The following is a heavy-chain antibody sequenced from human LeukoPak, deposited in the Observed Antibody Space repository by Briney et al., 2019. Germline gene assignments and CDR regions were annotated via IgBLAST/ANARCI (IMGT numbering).Heavy chain of an antibody. J-gene: IGHJ2*01. CDR1: GDSISSSNYY. Sequence: SETLSLTCTVSGDSISSSNYYWGWIRQPPGKGLEWIGSIYYSGSPYYNPSLKSRVTISVDTSKNQFSLKLSSVTAADTAVYYCARVYWYFDLWGRGTLVTVSS. CDR3: ARVYWYFDL. CDR2: IYYSGSP. V-gene: IGHV4-39*01.